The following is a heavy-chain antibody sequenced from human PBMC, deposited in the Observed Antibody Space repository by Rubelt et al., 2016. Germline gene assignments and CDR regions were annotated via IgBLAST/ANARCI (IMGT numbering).Heavy chain of an antibody. J-gene: IGHJ4*02. CDR3: AREVGYGNREDDY. CDR2: ISSSSSTI. D-gene: IGHD5-18*01. CDR1: SYS. V-gene: IGHV3-48*04. Sequence: SYSMNWVRQAPGKGLEWVSYISSSSSTIYYADSVKGRFTISRDNAKNSLYLQMNSLRAEDTAVYYCAREVGYGNREDDYWGQGTLVTVSS.